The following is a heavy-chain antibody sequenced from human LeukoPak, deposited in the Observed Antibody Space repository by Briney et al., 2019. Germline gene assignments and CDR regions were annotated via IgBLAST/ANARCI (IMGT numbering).Heavy chain of an antibody. V-gene: IGHV3-7*05. D-gene: IGHD6-19*01. CDR3: ARIPKGSGWTFDY. CDR1: GFTFSSYW. CDR2: IKQDGSEK. Sequence: GGPLRLSCAASGFTFSSYWMSWVRQAPGKGLEWVSNIKQDGSEKYYVDSVKGRFSLSRDNAKNSLYLQMNSLRAEDTAVYYCARIPKGSGWTFDYWGQGTLVTVFS. J-gene: IGHJ4*02.